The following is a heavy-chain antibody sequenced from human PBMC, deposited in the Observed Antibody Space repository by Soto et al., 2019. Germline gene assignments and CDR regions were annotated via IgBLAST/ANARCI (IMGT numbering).Heavy chain of an antibody. V-gene: IGHV3-53*04. CDR3: AREFAVPAATAGVGYYYYGMDV. D-gene: IGHD2-2*01. CDR2: IYSGGST. Sequence: EVQLVESGGGLVQPGGSLRLSCAASGFTVSSNYMSWFRQAPGKGLEWVSVIYSGGSTYYADSVKGRFTISRHNSKNTLYLQMNSLRAEDTAVYYCAREFAVPAATAGVGYYYYGMDVWGQETTVTVSS. J-gene: IGHJ6*02. CDR1: GFTVSSNY.